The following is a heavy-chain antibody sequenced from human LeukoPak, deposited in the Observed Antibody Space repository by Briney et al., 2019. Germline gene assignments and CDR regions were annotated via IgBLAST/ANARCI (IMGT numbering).Heavy chain of an antibody. CDR3: ARGGVYCGGDCYPIAFDI. CDR2: ISSNGGST. V-gene: IGHV3-64*01. J-gene: IGHJ3*02. CDR1: GFTFSSYA. Sequence: GGSPRLSCAASGFTFSSYAMHWVRQAPGKGLEYVSAISSNGGSTYYANSVKGRFTISRDNSKNTLYLQMGSLRAEDMAVYYCARGGVYCGGDCYPIAFDIWGQGTMVTVSS. D-gene: IGHD2-21*02.